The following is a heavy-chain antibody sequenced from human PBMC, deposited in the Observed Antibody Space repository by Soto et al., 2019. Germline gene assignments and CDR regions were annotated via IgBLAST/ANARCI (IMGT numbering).Heavy chain of an antibody. CDR3: AREYPFGEEPY. Sequence: EVQLVESGGGLVQPGGSLRLSCAASGFTVSSNYMSWVRQAPGKGLEWVSVIYSGGSTYYADSVKGRFTISRDNSKNTLYLQMNSLRPEDTAVYYCAREYPFGEEPYWGQGTLVTVSS. V-gene: IGHV3-53*04. CDR2: IYSGGST. D-gene: IGHD3-10*01. J-gene: IGHJ4*02. CDR1: GFTVSSNY.